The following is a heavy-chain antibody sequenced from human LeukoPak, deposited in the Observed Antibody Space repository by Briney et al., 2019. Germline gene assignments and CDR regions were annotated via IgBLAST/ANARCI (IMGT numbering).Heavy chain of an antibody. CDR3: ARNYYDSSGYQSYYFDY. J-gene: IGHJ4*02. CDR2: IWYDGSNK. D-gene: IGHD3-22*01. CDR1: GFTFSSYG. V-gene: IGHV3-33*01. Sequence: SGGSLRLSCAASGFTFSSYGMHWVRQAPGKGLEWVEVIWYDGSNKYYADSVKGRFTISRDNSKNTLYLQMNSLRAEDTAVYYCARNYYDSSGYQSYYFDYWGQGTLVTVSS.